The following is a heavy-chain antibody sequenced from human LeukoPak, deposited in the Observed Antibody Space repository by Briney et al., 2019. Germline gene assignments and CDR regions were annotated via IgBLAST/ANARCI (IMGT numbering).Heavy chain of an antibody. CDR1: GFTFSNYA. CDR3: AKARDQWLAHDY. CDR2: ISGSGDST. D-gene: IGHD6-19*01. V-gene: IGHV3-23*01. J-gene: IGHJ4*02. Sequence: GGSLRLSCAASGFTFSNYAMRWVRQAPGKGLEWVSGISGSGDSTYYADSVKGRFTISRDNSKNTLYLQMNSLRAEDTAVYYCAKARDQWLAHDYWGQGTLVTVSS.